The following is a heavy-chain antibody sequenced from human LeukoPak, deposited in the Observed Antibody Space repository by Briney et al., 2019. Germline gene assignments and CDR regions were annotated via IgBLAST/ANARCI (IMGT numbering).Heavy chain of an antibody. Sequence: ASVKVSCKTSGYTFRDYGITWVRQAPGQGLEWMGWISAYNGNTNYAQKLQGRVTMTTDTSTSTAYMELRSLRSDDTAVYYCARSSGGSCPGEWGQGTLVTVSS. CDR2: ISAYNGNT. V-gene: IGHV1-18*01. D-gene: IGHD2-15*01. CDR1: GYTFRDYG. J-gene: IGHJ4*02. CDR3: ARSSGGSCPGE.